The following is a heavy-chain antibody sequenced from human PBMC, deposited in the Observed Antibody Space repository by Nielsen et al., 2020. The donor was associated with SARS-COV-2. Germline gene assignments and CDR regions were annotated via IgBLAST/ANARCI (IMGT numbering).Heavy chain of an antibody. CDR1: GGTFSSDA. V-gene: IGHV1-69*13. D-gene: IGHD4-23*01. J-gene: IGHJ4*02. CDR3: ARHDYGGNSPIDS. CDR2: IIIIFDTA. Sequence: SVKVSCKASGGTFSSDAFSWVRQAPGQGLEWVGTIIIIFDTANYAQKFRGRATITADASTNTAYMQLSSLRSEDTAVYYCARHDYGGNSPIDSWGQGTLVTVSS.